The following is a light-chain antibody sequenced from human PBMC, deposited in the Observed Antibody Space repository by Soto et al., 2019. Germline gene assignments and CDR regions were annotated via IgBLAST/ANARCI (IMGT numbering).Light chain of an antibody. CDR3: QQHNSYPHT. Sequence: DIQLTQSPSFLSASAGDRVTITCRASQGISSNLAWYQQKPGQAPKLLIYAASTLHSGVPSRFSGSGSGTDFTLIISSLQPEDFANYYCQQHNSYPHTFGQGTKVEIK. V-gene: IGKV1-9*01. CDR2: AAS. CDR1: QGISSN. J-gene: IGKJ1*01.